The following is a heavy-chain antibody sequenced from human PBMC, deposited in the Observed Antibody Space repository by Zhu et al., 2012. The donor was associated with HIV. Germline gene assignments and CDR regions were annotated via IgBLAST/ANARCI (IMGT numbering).Heavy chain of an antibody. CDR3: ARGSFGELDY. D-gene: IGHD3-16*01. Sequence: EVQLVESGGGVVRPGGSLRLSCAASGFTFDDYGISWVRQGPGKGLEWVAGINWNGNSTGYADSVKGRFMISRDNAKKFLSLQMNGLTAEDTALYYCARGSFGELDYWGQGTLVTVSS. CDR2: INWNGNST. J-gene: IGHJ4*02. CDR1: GFTFDDYG. V-gene: IGHV3-20*04.